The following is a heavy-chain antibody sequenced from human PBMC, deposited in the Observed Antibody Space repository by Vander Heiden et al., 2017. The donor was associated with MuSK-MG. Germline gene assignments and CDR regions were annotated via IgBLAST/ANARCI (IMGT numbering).Heavy chain of an antibody. V-gene: IGHV3-49*04. J-gene: IGHJ4*02. Sequence: EVQLVESGGGLVQPGRSLRLSCTASGFPFGDYAMGWVRQAPGKGREWVGFIRSKAYGGTTEYAASVKGRFTISRDDSKSIAYLQMNSLKTEDTAVYYCTRDIDYGDYWGQGTLVTVSS. CDR3: TRDIDYGDY. CDR2: IRSKAYGGTT. CDR1: GFPFGDYA. D-gene: IGHD2-15*01.